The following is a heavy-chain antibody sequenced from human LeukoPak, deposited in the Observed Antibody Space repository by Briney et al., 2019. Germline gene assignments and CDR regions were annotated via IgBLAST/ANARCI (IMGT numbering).Heavy chain of an antibody. D-gene: IGHD2-15*01. CDR3: ARVLGVVAWEGFDY. Sequence: GRSLRLSCAASGFTFSSYGMHWVRQAPGKGLEWVALIWYDGSNKYYADSVKGRFTISRDNSKNTLYLQMNGPRAEDTAVYYCARVLGVVAWEGFDYWGQGTLVTVSS. CDR1: GFTFSSYG. CDR2: IWYDGSNK. V-gene: IGHV3-33*01. J-gene: IGHJ4*02.